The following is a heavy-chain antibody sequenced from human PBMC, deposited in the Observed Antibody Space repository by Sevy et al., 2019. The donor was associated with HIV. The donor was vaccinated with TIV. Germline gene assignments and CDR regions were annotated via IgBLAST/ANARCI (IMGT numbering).Heavy chain of an antibody. Sequence: GGSLRLSCAASGFTVSSSYMTWVRQPPGKGLEWVSAIYSGGSTYYADSVKGRFTISRDNSKNTLYLQMNNLRADDTAVYYCARGRGVFGAVAINWFDPWGQGALVTVSS. CDR3: ARGRGVFGAVAINWFDP. V-gene: IGHV3-53*01. CDR2: IYSGGST. D-gene: IGHD3-3*01. CDR1: GFTVSSSY. J-gene: IGHJ5*02.